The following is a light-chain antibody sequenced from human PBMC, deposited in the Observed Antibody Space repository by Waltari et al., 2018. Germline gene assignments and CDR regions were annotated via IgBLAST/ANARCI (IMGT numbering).Light chain of an antibody. CDR2: EDN. J-gene: IGLJ3*02. Sequence: QSVLTQAPSVSAAPGQTATISCPATTPNIGHNSLSWYQQLPGAAPKIVIYEDNRRPSGIPDRFSGSKSGASATLGITGLQTGDEADYYCGSWDSSLGIGVLGGGTRLTVL. V-gene: IGLV1-51*01. CDR1: TPNIGHNS. CDR3: GSWDSSLGIGV.